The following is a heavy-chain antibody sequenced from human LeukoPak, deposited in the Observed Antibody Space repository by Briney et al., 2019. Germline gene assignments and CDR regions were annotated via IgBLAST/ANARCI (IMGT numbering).Heavy chain of an antibody. J-gene: IGHJ4*02. CDR1: GGSFSGYY. CDR2: INHSGST. D-gene: IGHD3-22*01. Sequence: SETLSLTCAVNGGSFSGYYWSWIRQPPGKGLEWIGEINHSGSTNYNPSLKSRVTISVDTSKNQFSLKLSSVTAADTAVYYCARDFYYDSSGQNLWGQGTLVTVSS. CDR3: ARDFYYDSSGQNL. V-gene: IGHV4-34*01.